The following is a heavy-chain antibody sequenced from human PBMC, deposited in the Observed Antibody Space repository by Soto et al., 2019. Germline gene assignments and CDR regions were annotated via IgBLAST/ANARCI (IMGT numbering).Heavy chain of an antibody. CDR1: GGSVISDDFY. CDR3: ARLGSRDGYNYDVGGEKWFDH. J-gene: IGHJ5*02. Sequence: SETLSLTGTFSGGSVISDDFYWSWIRQPPGKGLESIGYTHYDGSMYYNPSLRIRVSISLDTSKNQFSLKLSSVTAADTAVYFFARLGSRDGYNYDVGGEKWFDHWGQVNLIGVSS. D-gene: IGHD5-12*01. CDR2: THYDGSM. V-gene: IGHV4-30-4*01.